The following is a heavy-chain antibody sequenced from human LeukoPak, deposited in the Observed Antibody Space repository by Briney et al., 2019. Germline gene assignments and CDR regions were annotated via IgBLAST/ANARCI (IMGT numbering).Heavy chain of an antibody. Sequence: SETLSPTCAVYGGSFSGYYWSWIRQPPGKGLEWIGEINHSGSTNYNPSLKSRVTISVDTSKNQFSLKLSSVTAADTAVYYCASAKSGYDPMGYWGQGTLVTVSS. J-gene: IGHJ4*02. V-gene: IGHV4-34*01. CDR3: ASAKSGYDPMGY. CDR2: INHSGST. D-gene: IGHD5-12*01. CDR1: GGSFSGYY.